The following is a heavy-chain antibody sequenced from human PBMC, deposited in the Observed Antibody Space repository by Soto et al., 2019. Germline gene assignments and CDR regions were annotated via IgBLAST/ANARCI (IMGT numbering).Heavy chain of an antibody. CDR2: IYSSGST. J-gene: IGHJ4*02. D-gene: IGHD3-3*01. Sequence: QVQLQESGPGLVKPSETLSLTCTVSGASVSDYSWSWIRQPPGKGLEWIGYIYSSGSTNYNPSLKSRVTMSLDTSKNQFSLKLTSVTAADTAVYYCARASTHYTNWGQGTLVTVSS. V-gene: IGHV4-59*02. CDR1: GASVSDYS. CDR3: ARASTHYTN.